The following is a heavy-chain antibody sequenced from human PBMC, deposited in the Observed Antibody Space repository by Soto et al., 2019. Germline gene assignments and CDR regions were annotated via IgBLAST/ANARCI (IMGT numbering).Heavy chain of an antibody. CDR2: ISWNGDST. CDR1: GFTFKDYG. Sequence: EVPLVESGGGLVQPGRSLRLSCAASGFTFKDYGMHWDRQAPGKRMEWVSGISWNGDSTGYAGSVKGRFTISRDNAKNSLYLQTNGLRSDDTALYYCEKDISLLPESPEYWGQGALVTVAS. CDR3: EKDISLLPESPEY. V-gene: IGHV3-9*01. J-gene: IGHJ4*02.